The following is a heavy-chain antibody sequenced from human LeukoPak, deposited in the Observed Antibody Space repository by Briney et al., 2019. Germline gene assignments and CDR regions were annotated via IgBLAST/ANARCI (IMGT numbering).Heavy chain of an antibody. J-gene: IGHJ4*02. V-gene: IGHV4-28*03. Sequence: SEXLSXTCAVSGYSISSSNWWGWSRQPPGKGGEWIGYIYYSGSTYYNPSLKRRVTMSVDTSKNQFSLKLSSVTAVDTAVYYCARGDLYSSSWYNWGQGTLVTVSS. CDR2: IYYSGST. CDR3: ARGDLYSSSWYN. D-gene: IGHD6-13*01. CDR1: GYSISSSNW.